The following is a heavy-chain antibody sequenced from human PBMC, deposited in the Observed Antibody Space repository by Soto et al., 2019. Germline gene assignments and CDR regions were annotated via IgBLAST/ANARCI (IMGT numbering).Heavy chain of an antibody. Sequence: GASVKVSCKASGVTFSSYAISWVRQAPGQGLEWMGGIIPIFGTANYAQRFQGRVTITADESTSTAYMELSSLRSEDTAVYYCARDLRTVVTRHYYYYGMDVWGKGTTVTVSS. CDR1: GVTFSSYA. CDR3: ARDLRTVVTRHYYYYGMDV. CDR2: IIPIFGTA. J-gene: IGHJ6*04. V-gene: IGHV1-69*13. D-gene: IGHD2-21*02.